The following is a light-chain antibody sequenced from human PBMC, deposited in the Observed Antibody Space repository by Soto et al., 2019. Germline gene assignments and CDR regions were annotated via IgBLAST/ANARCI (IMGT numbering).Light chain of an antibody. CDR2: WGS. V-gene: IGKV2-28*01. Sequence: DIVMTQSPLSLPVTPGEPASISCRSSQSLLHTNGYNYLDWYLQKTGQSPQLLVYWGSTRAAGVPDRFSGTGSGTDFSLKISKVEAEDVGVYYCMQALQTPYTFGQGTKLEI. CDR1: QSLLHTNGYNY. CDR3: MQALQTPYT. J-gene: IGKJ2*01.